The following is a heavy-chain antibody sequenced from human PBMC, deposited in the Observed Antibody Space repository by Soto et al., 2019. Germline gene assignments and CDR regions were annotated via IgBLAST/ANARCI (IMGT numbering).Heavy chain of an antibody. CDR2: IKQDGSEK. D-gene: IGHD3-3*01. V-gene: IGHV3-7*01. CDR3: ARDQDDSSDAFDI. Sequence: EVHLVESGGGLVQPGGSLRLSCAASGITFSNYWMTWFRQAPGKGLEWVANIKQDGSEKYYVDSVKGRFTISKDNAKNSLYLQMNSLRAEDTAVYYCARDQDDSSDAFDIWGQGTMVTVSS. CDR1: GITFSNYW. J-gene: IGHJ3*02.